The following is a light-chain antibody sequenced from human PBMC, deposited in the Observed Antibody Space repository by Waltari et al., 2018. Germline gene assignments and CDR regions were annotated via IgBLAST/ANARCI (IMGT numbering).Light chain of an antibody. V-gene: IGKV1-12*01. J-gene: IGKJ4*01. CDR2: AAS. CDR3: QQANSFPLT. Sequence: DIQMTQSPSSVSASVGDRVSITCRECHDLNNALGWYQQKPGKPPKILIYAASTLQSGVPSRFSGSGSGTDFTLTISTLQPEDFAIYYCQQANSFPLTFGGGTKVEIK. CDR1: HDLNNA.